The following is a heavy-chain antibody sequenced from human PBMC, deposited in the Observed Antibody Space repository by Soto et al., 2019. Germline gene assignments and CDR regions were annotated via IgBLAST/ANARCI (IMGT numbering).Heavy chain of an antibody. CDR3: AGGIAARPLGY. CDR2: IYYSGST. D-gene: IGHD6-6*01. CDR1: GGSISRYY. J-gene: IGHJ4*02. V-gene: IGHV4-59*12. Sequence: PSETLSLTCTVSGGSISRYYWSWIRQPPGKGLEWIGYIYYSGSTNYNPSLKSRVTISVDRSKNQFSLKLSSVTAADTAVYYCAGGIAARPLGYWGQGTLVTVSS.